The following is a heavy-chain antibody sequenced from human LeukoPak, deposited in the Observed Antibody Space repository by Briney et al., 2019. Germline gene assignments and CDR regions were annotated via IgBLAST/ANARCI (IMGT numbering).Heavy chain of an antibody. CDR1: GGTFSSYA. J-gene: IGHJ4*02. Sequence: ASVKVSCKASGGTFSSYAISWVRQAPGQGLEWMGWISAYNGNTNYAQKLQGRVTMTTDTSTSTAYMELRSLRSDDTAVYYCARLWGYSSSWYPIDYWGQGTLVTVSS. CDR3: ARLWGYSSSWYPIDY. CDR2: ISAYNGNT. V-gene: IGHV1-18*01. D-gene: IGHD6-13*01.